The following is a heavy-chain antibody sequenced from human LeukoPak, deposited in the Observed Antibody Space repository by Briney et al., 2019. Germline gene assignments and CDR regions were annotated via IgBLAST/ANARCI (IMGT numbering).Heavy chain of an antibody. CDR1: GFTFSSYA. V-gene: IGHV3-23*01. CDR3: AKANLIVVVPASLMDV. J-gene: IGHJ6*04. D-gene: IGHD2-2*01. Sequence: GGSLRLSCAASGFTFSSYAMSWGRQAPGKGLEWVSAISGSGGSTYYADSVKGRFTISRDNSKNTLYLQMNSLRAEDTAVYYCAKANLIVVVPASLMDVWRKGTTVTVSS. CDR2: ISGSGGST.